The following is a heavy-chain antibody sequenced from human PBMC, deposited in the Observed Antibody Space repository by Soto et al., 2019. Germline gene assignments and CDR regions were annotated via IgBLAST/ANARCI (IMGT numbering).Heavy chain of an antibody. D-gene: IGHD3-3*01. CDR3: ARYDFWSGYSISNYYYGMDV. CDR2: ISGSGGST. V-gene: IGHV3-23*01. J-gene: IGHJ6*02. CDR1: GFTFSSYA. Sequence: PGGSLRLSCAASGFTFSSYAMSWVRQAPGKGLEWVSAISGSGGSTYYADSVKGRCTISRDNSKNTLYLQMNSLRAEDTAVYYCARYDFWSGYSISNYYYGMDVWGQGTTVTVSS.